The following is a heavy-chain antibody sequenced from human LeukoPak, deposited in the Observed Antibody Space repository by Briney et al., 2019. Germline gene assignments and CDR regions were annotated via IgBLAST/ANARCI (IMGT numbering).Heavy chain of an antibody. J-gene: IGHJ4*02. Sequence: GGSRRLSFAASGFTFSSYPMSGFGRAQGRGRDGFSAISGSGGSTYYADSVKGRFTISRDNSKNTLYLQMNSLRAEDTAVYYCAKGKPRIAASRFQYFDYWGQGTLVTVSS. CDR3: AKGKPRIAASRFQYFDY. CDR1: GFTFSSYP. D-gene: IGHD6-13*01. CDR2: ISGSGGST. V-gene: IGHV3-23*01.